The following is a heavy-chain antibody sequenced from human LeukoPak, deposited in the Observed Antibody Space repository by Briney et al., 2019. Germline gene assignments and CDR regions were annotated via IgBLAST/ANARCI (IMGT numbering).Heavy chain of an antibody. CDR3: AKDADYDRSGYLDY. Sequence: GGPLKLSCQASGFAFSSYGIHWVRQAPGKGRECVAFIRFDGNNKYYADSVKGRFTISRDNSKNTLYLQMNSLRAEDTAVYYCAKDADYDRSGYLDYWGQGTLVTVSS. CDR1: GFAFSSYG. CDR2: IRFDGNNK. D-gene: IGHD3-22*01. J-gene: IGHJ4*02. V-gene: IGHV3-30*02.